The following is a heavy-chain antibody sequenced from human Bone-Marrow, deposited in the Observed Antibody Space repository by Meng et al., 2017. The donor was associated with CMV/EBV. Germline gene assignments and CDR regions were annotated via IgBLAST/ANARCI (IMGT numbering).Heavy chain of an antibody. CDR2: INSDGSST. CDR1: GFTFSSYW. J-gene: IGHJ6*02. Sequence: GESLKISCAASGFTFSSYWMHWVRQAPGKGLVWVSRINSDGSSTSYADSVKGRFTISRDNAKNTLYLQMNSLRAEDTAVYYCARGAVLRFLEWLHYYYYYGMDVWGQGTTVTVSS. V-gene: IGHV3-74*01. CDR3: ARGAVLRFLEWLHYYYYYGMDV. D-gene: IGHD3-3*01.